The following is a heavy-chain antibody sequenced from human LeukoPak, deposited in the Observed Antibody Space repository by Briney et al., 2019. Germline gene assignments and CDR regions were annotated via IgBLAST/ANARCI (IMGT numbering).Heavy chain of an antibody. V-gene: IGHV4-61*02. CDR1: GGSISSGGYS. CDR3: ARVRAGATTPDAFDI. D-gene: IGHD1-26*01. Sequence: SETLSLTCAVSGGSISSGGYSWSWIRQPAGKGLEWIGRIYTSGSTNYNPSLKSRVTMSVDTSKNQFSLKLSSVTAADTAVYYCARVRAGATTPDAFDIWGQGTMVTVSS. J-gene: IGHJ3*02. CDR2: IYTSGST.